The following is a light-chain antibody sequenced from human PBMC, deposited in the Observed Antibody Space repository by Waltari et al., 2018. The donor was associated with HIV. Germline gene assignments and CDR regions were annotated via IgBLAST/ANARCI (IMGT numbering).Light chain of an antibody. CDR2: EVT. J-gene: IGLJ2*01. CDR1: LTDIGSYCL. Sequence: QSALTQPASVSGSPGQSITISSPGILTDIGSYCLVPWYQHTPGKAPKLMIYEVTKRPSGVSKRFSGSKSGNTASLTISGLQAEDEADYHCCSYAGGITHVLFGGGTKLTVL. CDR3: CSYAGGITHVL. V-gene: IGLV2-23*02.